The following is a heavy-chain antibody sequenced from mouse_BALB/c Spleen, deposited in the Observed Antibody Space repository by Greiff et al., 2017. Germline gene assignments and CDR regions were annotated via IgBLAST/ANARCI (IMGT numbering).Heavy chain of an antibody. Sequence: EVQLVESGGGLVKPGGSLKLSCAASGFTFSSYAMSWVRQSPEKRLEWVAEISSGGSYTYYPDTVTGRFTISRDNAKNTLYLEMSSLRSEDTAMYYCARVITTGYYFDYWGQGTTLTVSS. J-gene: IGHJ2*01. CDR1: GFTFSSYA. CDR2: ISSGGSYT. V-gene: IGHV5-9-4*01. D-gene: IGHD2-4*01. CDR3: ARVITTGYYFDY.